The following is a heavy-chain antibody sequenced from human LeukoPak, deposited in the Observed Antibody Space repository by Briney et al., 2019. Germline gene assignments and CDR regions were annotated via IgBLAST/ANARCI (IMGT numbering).Heavy chain of an antibody. Sequence: ASVKVSCKASGYMFNRYGISWVRQGPGLGLEWMGWISGYNGDTKYAEKLQGRVTMTTDTSTSTAYMELGSLNSDDTAVYFCARDYFHGHCAGLSCFLLDYWGQGTLVTVPS. D-gene: IGHD2-8*02. CDR2: ISGYNGDT. CDR3: ARDYFHGHCAGLSCFLLDY. J-gene: IGHJ4*02. CDR1: GYMFNRYG. V-gene: IGHV1-18*01.